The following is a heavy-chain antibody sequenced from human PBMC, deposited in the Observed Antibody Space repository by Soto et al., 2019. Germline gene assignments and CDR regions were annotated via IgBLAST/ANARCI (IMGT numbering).Heavy chain of an antibody. CDR2: INADNGNT. Sequence: ASVKVSCKASGYTFTSYAMHWVRQAPGQRLEWMGWINADNGNTHYAQKFQGRLTITTDTSASTAYMDLRSLTSEDTAVYYCAMVDNYVTPTPQDVWGQGTTVTVSS. D-gene: IGHD3-16*01. CDR1: GYTFTSYA. V-gene: IGHV1-3*01. CDR3: AMVDNYVTPTPQDV. J-gene: IGHJ6*02.